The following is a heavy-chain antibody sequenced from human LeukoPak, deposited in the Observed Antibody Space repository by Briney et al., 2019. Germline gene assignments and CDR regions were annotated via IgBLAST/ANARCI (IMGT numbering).Heavy chain of an antibody. CDR2: IGNNGGGI. V-gene: IGHV3-23*01. D-gene: IGHD4-17*01. J-gene: IGHJ4*02. CDR3: AKDVFRYGDYTRPGY. Sequence: GGSLRLSCAASGFTFSTYTMYWVRHPPGKRLEWVSIIGNNGGGIHYADSVRGRFTISRDNSKNTLYLQMNSLRAEDTAVYYCAKDVFRYGDYTRPGYWGQGTLVTVSS. CDR1: GFTFSTYT.